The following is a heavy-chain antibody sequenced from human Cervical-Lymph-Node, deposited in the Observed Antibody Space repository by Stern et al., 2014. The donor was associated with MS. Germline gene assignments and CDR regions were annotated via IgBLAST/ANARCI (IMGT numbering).Heavy chain of an antibody. CDR1: GFTFSTYA. V-gene: IGHV3-30*09. CDR3: ARGGRGVGLEY. D-gene: IGHD3-10*01. CDR2: VSYDGTQS. J-gene: IGHJ4*02. Sequence: VQLVESGGGVVRPGRSLSLSCVASGFTFSTYAMHWVRQAPGKGLEWVAFVSYDGTQSNSTDSVQARFAISRDNSKNTLYLHMNSLRDEDTAVYFCARGGRGVGLEYWGQGALVTVSS.